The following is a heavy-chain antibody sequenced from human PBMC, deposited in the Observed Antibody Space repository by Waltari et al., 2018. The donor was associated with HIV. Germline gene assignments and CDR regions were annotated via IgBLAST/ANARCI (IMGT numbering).Heavy chain of an antibody. V-gene: IGHV3-7*01. J-gene: IGHJ4*02. CDR3: AREALYDSSGYYVDY. CDR1: GFTFNTYW. Sequence: EVQLVESGGGLVQPGGSLRLSCAASGFTFNTYWMTWVCQAPGKGLEWVANIKQDESEKYYVDSLKGRFTISRDNAKNSLFLQMNSLRVEDTAVYYCAREALYDSSGYYVDYWGQGTLVTVSS. CDR2: IKQDESEK. D-gene: IGHD3-22*01.